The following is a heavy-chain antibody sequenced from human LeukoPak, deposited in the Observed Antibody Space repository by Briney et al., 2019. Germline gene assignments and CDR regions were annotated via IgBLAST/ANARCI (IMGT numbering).Heavy chain of an antibody. J-gene: IGHJ6*02. D-gene: IGHD1-26*01. CDR1: GYTLTELS. Sequence: GASVKVSCKVSGYTLTELSMHWVRQAPGKGLEWMGGFDPEDGETIYAQKFQGRVTMTEDTSTDTAYMELSSLRSEDTAVYYCARVPVGATIYYYYYYGMDVWGQGTTVTVSS. CDR3: ARVPVGATIYYYYYYGMDV. CDR2: FDPEDGET. V-gene: IGHV1-24*01.